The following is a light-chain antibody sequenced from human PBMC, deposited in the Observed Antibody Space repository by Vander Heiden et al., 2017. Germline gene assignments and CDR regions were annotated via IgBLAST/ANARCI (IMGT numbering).Light chain of an antibody. CDR3: QSADSSGTYYV. CDR1: ALPKQY. V-gene: IGLV3-25*03. Sequence: SYELTPPPSVSVSPGQTARITCSGDALPKQYAYWYQQKPGQAPVLVIYKDSERPLGIPERFSGSSSGTTVTLTISGVQAEDEADYYCQSADSSGTYYVFGTGTKVTVL. J-gene: IGLJ1*01. CDR2: KDS.